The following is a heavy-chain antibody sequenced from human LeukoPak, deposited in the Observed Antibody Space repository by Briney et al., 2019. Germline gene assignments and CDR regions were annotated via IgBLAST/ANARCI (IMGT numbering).Heavy chain of an antibody. V-gene: IGHV4-4*07. CDR2: IYGSGST. J-gene: IGHJ4*02. CDR3: ARDLGGLYYDSSGTDY. CDR1: GGSISSYY. D-gene: IGHD3-22*01. Sequence: PSETLSLTCTVSGGSISSYYWSWIRQPAAKGLEWIGRIYGSGSTNYNPSLWGRVTMSVDTSKNQVSLNLSSVTAADTAVYYCARDLGGLYYDSSGTDYWGQGTLVTVSS.